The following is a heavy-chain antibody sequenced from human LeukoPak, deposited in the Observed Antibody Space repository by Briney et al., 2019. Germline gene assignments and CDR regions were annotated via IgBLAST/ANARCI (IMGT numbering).Heavy chain of an antibody. J-gene: IGHJ3*02. V-gene: IGHV4-39*01. CDR3: ARHVEMATINDAFDI. CDR1: GGSIRSSYYY. CDR2: IYDSGST. Sequence: SETLSLTCTVSGGSIRSSYYYWGWIRQPPGKGLEWIGSIYDSGSTYYNPSLKSRVTISVDTSKNQFSLKLNSVTAADTAVYYCARHVEMATINDAFDIWGQGTMVTVSS. D-gene: IGHD5-24*01.